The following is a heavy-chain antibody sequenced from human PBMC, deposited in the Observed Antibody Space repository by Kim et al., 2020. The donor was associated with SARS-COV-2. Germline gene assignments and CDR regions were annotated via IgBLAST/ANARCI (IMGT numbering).Heavy chain of an antibody. J-gene: IGHJ4*02. V-gene: IGHV1-18*04. D-gene: IGHD2-2*01. CDR1: GYTFTAYG. CDR3: AREGAPAAAIDS. Sequence: ASVKVSCKASGYTFTAYGISWVRQAPGQGLEWMGWISGYNGNTNYAQKFQGRVTMTTDTSTRTGYMELRSLRSDDTAVYYCAREGAPAAAIDSWGQGTLVTVSS. CDR2: ISGYNGNT.